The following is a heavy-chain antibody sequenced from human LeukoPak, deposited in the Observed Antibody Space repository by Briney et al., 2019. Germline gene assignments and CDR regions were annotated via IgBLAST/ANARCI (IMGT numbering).Heavy chain of an antibody. J-gene: IGHJ4*02. D-gene: IGHD6-19*01. Sequence: SETLSLTCAVYGGSFSGYYWSWIRQPPGKGLEWIGEINHSGSTNYNPSLKSRVTISVDTSKNQFSLKLSSVTAADTAVYYCARGPGAVAGIYYFDYWGQGTLVTVSS. CDR2: INHSGST. V-gene: IGHV4-34*01. CDR1: GGSFSGYY. CDR3: ARGPGAVAGIYYFDY.